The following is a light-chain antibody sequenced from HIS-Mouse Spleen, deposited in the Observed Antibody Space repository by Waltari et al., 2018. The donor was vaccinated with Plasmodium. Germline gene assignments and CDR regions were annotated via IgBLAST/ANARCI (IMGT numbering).Light chain of an antibody. V-gene: IGKV1-13*02. CDR3: QQIKSYPLT. J-gene: IGKJ4*01. CDR1: KGITSA. CDR2: DAS. Sequence: IQLPQSPSSLSASVGDRATITCRASKGITSALAWYQQKPGKDHKLLIYDASSLESGVPSRFSGSGSVPDFTLTISSLQPEDFATYYCQQIKSYPLTFGGGTKVEIK.